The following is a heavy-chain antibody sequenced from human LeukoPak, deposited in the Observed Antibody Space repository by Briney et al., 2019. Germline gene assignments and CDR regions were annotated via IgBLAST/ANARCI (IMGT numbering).Heavy chain of an antibody. CDR3: ARDFYPGYCSSTSCYNFDY. V-gene: IGHV1-18*01. J-gene: IGHJ4*02. CDR2: ISAYNGNT. CDR1: GYTFTSHG. Sequence: ASVKVSCKASGYTFTSHGISWVRQAPGQGLEWMGWISAYNGNTNYAQKLQGRVTMTTDTSTSTAYMELRSLRSDDTAVYYCARDFYPGYCSSTSCYNFDYWGQGTLVTVSS. D-gene: IGHD2-2*01.